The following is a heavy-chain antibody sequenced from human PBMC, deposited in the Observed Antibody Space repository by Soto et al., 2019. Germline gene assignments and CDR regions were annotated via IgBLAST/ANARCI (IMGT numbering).Heavy chain of an antibody. Sequence: QVQLVESGGGVVQPGRSLRLSCTGSGFTFGRYGLHWVRQTPAKGLEWVAVMSKDGTNEHYADSVKGRFSVSRDNSKSILYLQMNSLRYEDTAVYYCARDGYCGEDKCDSGLPDYWGQGTLVTVSS. CDR2: MSKDGTNE. CDR1: GFTFGRYG. D-gene: IGHD2-21*01. V-gene: IGHV3-30-3*01. J-gene: IGHJ4*02. CDR3: ARDGYCGEDKCDSGLPDY.